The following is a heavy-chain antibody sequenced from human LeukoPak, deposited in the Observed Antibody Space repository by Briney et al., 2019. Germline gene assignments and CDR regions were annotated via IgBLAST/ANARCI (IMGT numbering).Heavy chain of an antibody. CDR1: GYTFTGYY. CDR3: ARDFNSGSYNYYYYYMDV. V-gene: IGHV1-2*02. D-gene: IGHD1-26*01. CDR2: INPNSGGT. Sequence: ASVKVSCKASGYTFTGYYMHWVRQAPGQRLEWMGWINPNSGGTNYAQKFQGRVTMTRDTSISTAYMELSRLRSDDTAVYYCARDFNSGSYNYYYYYMDVWGKGTTVTVSS. J-gene: IGHJ6*03.